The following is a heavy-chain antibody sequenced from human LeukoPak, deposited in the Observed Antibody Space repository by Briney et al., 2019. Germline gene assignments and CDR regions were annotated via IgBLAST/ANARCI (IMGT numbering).Heavy chain of an antibody. CDR2: INSGGSIT. J-gene: IGHJ5*02. V-gene: IGHV3-74*01. Sequence: GGSLRLSCVASGFDFSDYWMHWVRQAPGKGLVWVSRINSGGSITNYADSVTGRFTISRDNAKNTLYLQMSSLRVEDTAVYYCAMTNWFDPWGQGTLVSVSS. CDR3: AMTNWFDP. CDR1: GFDFSDYW.